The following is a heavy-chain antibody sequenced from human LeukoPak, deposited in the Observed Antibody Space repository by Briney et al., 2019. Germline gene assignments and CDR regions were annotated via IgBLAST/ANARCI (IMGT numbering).Heavy chain of an antibody. V-gene: IGHV1-69*06. CDR3: ARVRDGYNDAYDI. CDR2: IIPIFGTA. J-gene: IGHJ3*02. CDR1: GGTFSSYA. Sequence: SVKVSCKASGGTFSSYAISWVRQAPGQGLEWMGGIIPIFGTANYAQKFQGRVTITADKSTSTAYMELSSLRSEDTAVYYCARVRDGYNDAYDIWGQGTMVTVTS. D-gene: IGHD5-24*01.